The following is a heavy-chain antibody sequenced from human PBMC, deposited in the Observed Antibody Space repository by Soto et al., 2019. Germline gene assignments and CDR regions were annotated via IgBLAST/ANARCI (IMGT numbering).Heavy chain of an antibody. CDR3: AKDRGRIADNWFDP. V-gene: IGHV3-30*18. J-gene: IGHJ5*02. D-gene: IGHD6-13*01. CDR1: GFTFSSYG. CDR2: ISYDGTDK. Sequence: GGSLRLSCTASGFTFSSYGMHWVRQAPGKGLEWVAVISYDGTDKFYADSVKGRYTISRDSSKNTLYLQMSSLRSEDTAVYYCAKDRGRIADNWFDPWGQGTLVTVSS.